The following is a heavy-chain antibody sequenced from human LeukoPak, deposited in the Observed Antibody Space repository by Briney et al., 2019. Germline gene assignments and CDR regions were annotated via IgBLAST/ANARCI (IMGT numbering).Heavy chain of an antibody. CDR3: ARSHSSSWYHYFDY. V-gene: IGHV4-59*01. Sequence: SETLSLTCTVSGASISSYYYNWIRQTAGKGLEWIGYIYYSGSTNYNPSLKSRVTISVDTSKNQFSLKLSSVTAADTAVYYCARSHSSSWYHYFDYWGQGTLVTVSS. CDR2: IYYSGST. CDR1: GASISSYY. J-gene: IGHJ4*02. D-gene: IGHD6-13*01.